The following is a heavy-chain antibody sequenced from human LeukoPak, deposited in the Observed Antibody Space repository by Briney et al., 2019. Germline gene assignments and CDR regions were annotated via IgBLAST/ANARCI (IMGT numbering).Heavy chain of an antibody. Sequence: GGSLRLSCAASGFSFSSYEMNWVRQAPGKGLEWVSYIGSSGSTVYYADSVKGRFTISRDNAKNSLYLQMNSLRAEDTAVYYCAELGITMIGGVWGKGTTVTISS. V-gene: IGHV3-48*03. D-gene: IGHD3-10*02. CDR3: AELGITMIGGV. CDR2: IGSSGSTV. CDR1: GFSFSSYE. J-gene: IGHJ6*04.